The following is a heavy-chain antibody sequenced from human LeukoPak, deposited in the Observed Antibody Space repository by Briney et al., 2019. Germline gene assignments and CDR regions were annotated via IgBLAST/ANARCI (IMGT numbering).Heavy chain of an antibody. V-gene: IGHV4-59*12. D-gene: IGHD3-22*01. J-gene: IGHJ4*02. Sequence: SETLSLTCTVSGGSISNYYWSRIRQPPGKGLEWIGFIYNSGITNYNPSLRSRLTISVDTSKNQFSLKLSSVTAADTAVYYCARDRYYYDSSARYFDYWGQGTLVTVSS. CDR3: ARDRYYYDSSARYFDY. CDR1: GGSISNYY. CDR2: IYNSGIT.